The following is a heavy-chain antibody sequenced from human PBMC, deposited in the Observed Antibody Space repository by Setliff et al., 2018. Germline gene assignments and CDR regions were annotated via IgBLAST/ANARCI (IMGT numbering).Heavy chain of an antibody. CDR2: ISYDGSNK. D-gene: IGHD2-21*02. J-gene: IGHJ6*02. CDR3: ARNWVTAQHYYYGMDV. Sequence: HPGGSLRLSCAASGFTFSSYAMHWVRQAPGKGLEWVAVISYDGSNKYYADSVKGRFTISRDNSKNTPYLQMDSLRAEDTAVYYCARNWVTAQHYYYGMDVWGQGTTVTVSS. CDR1: GFTFSSYA. V-gene: IGHV3-30*04.